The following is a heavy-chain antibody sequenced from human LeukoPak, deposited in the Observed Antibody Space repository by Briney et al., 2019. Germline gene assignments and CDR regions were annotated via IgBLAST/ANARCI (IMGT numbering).Heavy chain of an antibody. J-gene: IGHJ4*02. V-gene: IGHV3-23*01. CDR2: ISGSGDNT. CDR1: GFTFSSYA. CDR3: AKGSYYDSSGSFYFDY. Sequence: GGSLRLSCAASGFTFSSYAMSWVRQAPGKGLEWVSGISGSGDNTCYADSVEGRFTISRDNSKNTLYVQVNSLGTEDTAAYYCAKGSYYDSSGSFYFDYWGQGTLVTVSS. D-gene: IGHD3-22*01.